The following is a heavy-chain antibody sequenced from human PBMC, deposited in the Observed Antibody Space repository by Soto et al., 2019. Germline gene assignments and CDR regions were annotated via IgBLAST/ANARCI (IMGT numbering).Heavy chain of an antibody. Sequence: GSVPTLVNPTQTLTLTCTFSGFSLSTSGMCVSWIRQPPGKALEWLALIDWDDDKYYSTSLKTRLTISKDTSKNQVVLTMTNMDPVDTATYYCARGPDCTNGVCPIDYWGQGTLVTVSS. J-gene: IGHJ4*02. CDR2: IDWDDDK. CDR3: ARGPDCTNGVCPIDY. CDR1: GFSLSTSGMC. V-gene: IGHV2-70*01. D-gene: IGHD2-8*01.